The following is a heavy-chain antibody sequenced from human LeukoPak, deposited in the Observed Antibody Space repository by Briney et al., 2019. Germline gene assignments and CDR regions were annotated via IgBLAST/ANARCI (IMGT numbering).Heavy chain of an antibody. V-gene: IGHV3-30*04. CDR3: AREISGYDDYYFDY. D-gene: IGHD5-12*01. J-gene: IGHJ4*02. CDR2: ISYDGSNK. Sequence: PGRSLRLSSAASGFTFSSYAMHWVRQAPGKGLEWVAVISYDGSNKYYADSVKGRFTISRDNSKNTLYLQMNSLRAEDTAVYYCAREISGYDDYYFDYWGQGTLVTVSS. CDR1: GFTFSSYA.